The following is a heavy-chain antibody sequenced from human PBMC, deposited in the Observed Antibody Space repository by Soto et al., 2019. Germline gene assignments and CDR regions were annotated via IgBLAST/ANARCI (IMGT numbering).Heavy chain of an antibody. CDR1: GGSISSGGYY. V-gene: IGHV4-31*03. CDR3: ARAQDRYYYGMDV. CDR2: IYYSGST. Sequence: SETRSLTCTVSGGSISSGGYYWSWIRQHPGKGLEWIGYIYYSGSTYYNPSLKSRVTISVDTSKNQFSLKLSSVTAADTAVYYCARAQDRYYYGMDVWGQGTTVTVSS. J-gene: IGHJ6*02.